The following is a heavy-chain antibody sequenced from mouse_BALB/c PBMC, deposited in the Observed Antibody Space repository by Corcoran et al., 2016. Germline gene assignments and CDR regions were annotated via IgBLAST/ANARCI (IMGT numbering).Heavy chain of an antibody. D-gene: IGHD4-1*01. CDR1: GYSFTGYH. CDR3: ARGNWAFAY. J-gene: IGHJ3*01. CDR2: INPYNGAT. V-gene: IGHV1-18*01. Sequence: EVQLQQSGPELVKPGASVKISCKASGYSFTGYHMHWVKQSHVKSLEWIGRINPYNGATSYNQNFKDKASLTVDKSSSTAYMELHSLTSEDSAVYYCARGNWAFAYWGQGTLVTVSA.